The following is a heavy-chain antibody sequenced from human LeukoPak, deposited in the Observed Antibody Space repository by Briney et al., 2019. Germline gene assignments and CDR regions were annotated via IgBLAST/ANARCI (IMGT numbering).Heavy chain of an antibody. V-gene: IGHV1-2*02. J-gene: IGHJ2*01. CDR2: INPNSGGT. CDR3: ARDFAGDRRHWCFDL. Sequence: ASVKVSCKASGYTFTGYYMHWVRQAPGQGLEWMGWINPNSGGTNYAQKFQGRVTMTRDTSISTAYMELSRLRSDDTAVYYCARDFAGDRRHWCFDLWGRGTLVTVSS. CDR1: GYTFTGYY. D-gene: IGHD7-27*01.